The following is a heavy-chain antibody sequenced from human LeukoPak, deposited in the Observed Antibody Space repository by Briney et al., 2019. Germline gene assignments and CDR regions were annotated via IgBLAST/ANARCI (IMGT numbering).Heavy chain of an antibody. V-gene: IGHV3-72*01. CDR2: IRDKANGYTA. CDR3: ARGNAGGDY. D-gene: IGHD1-1*01. CDR1: GGSFSDHY. J-gene: IGHJ4*02. Sequence: LSLTCAVYGGSFSDHYMDWFRQAPGKGLEWVGRIRDKANGYTAEYAASVKGRFTISRDDSKNSVSLQMNRLKSEDTALYYCARGNAGGDYWGQGTLVIVSS.